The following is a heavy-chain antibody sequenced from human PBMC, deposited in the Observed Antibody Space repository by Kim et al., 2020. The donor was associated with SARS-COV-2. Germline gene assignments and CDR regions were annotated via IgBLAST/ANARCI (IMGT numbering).Heavy chain of an antibody. CDR1: GFTFSSYA. V-gene: IGHV3-30-3*01. J-gene: IGHJ6*02. CDR2: ISYDGSNK. CDR3: ARDLSIAAAGKENYYGMDV. Sequence: GGSLRLSCAASGFTFSSYAMHWVRQAPGKGLEWVAVISYDGSNKYYADSVKGRFTISRDNSKNTLYLQMNSLRAEDTAVYYCARDLSIAAAGKENYYGMDVWGQGTTVTVSS. D-gene: IGHD6-13*01.